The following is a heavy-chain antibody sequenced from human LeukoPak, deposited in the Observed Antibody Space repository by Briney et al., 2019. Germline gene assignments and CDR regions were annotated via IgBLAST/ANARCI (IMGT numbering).Heavy chain of an antibody. CDR3: AVLGSSDY. J-gene: IGHJ4*02. V-gene: IGHV4-34*01. D-gene: IGHD2-8*02. CDR2: INHSGST. CDR1: GGSISSYY. Sequence: PSETLSLTCTVSGGSISSYYWSWIRQPPGKGLEWIGEINHSGSTNYNPSLKSRVTISVDTSKNQFSLKLSSVTAADTAVYYCAVLGSSDYWGQGTLVTVSS.